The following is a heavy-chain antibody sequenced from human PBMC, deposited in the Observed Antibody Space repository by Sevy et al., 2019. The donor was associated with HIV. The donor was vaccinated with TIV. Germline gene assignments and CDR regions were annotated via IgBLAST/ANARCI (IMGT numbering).Heavy chain of an antibody. CDR2: INHSGST. V-gene: IGHV4-34*01. CDR3: ARWGPGIAAAAAFHY. CDR1: GGSFSGYY. Sequence: LTASETLSLTCAVYGGSFSGYYWSWIRQPPGKGLEWIGEINHSGSTNYNPSLKSRVTISVDTSKNQFSLKLSSVTAADTAVYYCARWGPGIAAAAAFHYWGQGTLVTVSS. J-gene: IGHJ4*02. D-gene: IGHD6-13*01.